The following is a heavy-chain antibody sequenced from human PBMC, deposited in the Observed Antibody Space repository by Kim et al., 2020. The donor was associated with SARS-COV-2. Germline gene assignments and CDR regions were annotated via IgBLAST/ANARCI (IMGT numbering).Heavy chain of an antibody. CDR3: ARHYGGGSGYSSLDY. CDR2: INYSGNT. V-gene: IGHV4-39*01. J-gene: IGHJ4*02. Sequence: SETLSLTCSVSGGSITSSNYYWGWIRQSPGKGLEWIGSINYSGNTYYKPSLKSRVTISLDTPKNQFSLKLSSVTAADTAVYYCARHYGGGSGYSSLDYWGQGTLVTVSS. CDR1: GGSITSSNYY. D-gene: IGHD2-15*01.